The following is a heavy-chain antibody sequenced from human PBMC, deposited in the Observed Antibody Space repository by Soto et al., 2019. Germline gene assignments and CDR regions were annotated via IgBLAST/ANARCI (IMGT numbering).Heavy chain of an antibody. CDR1: GFAFTSYW. D-gene: IGHD1-26*01. J-gene: IGHJ4*02. CDR3: ARQVGGREDY. CDR2: IKSDGTTT. Sequence: GGSLRLSCEASGFAFTSYWMHWFRQAPGKGLVWVSGIKSDGTTTTYADSVKGRFTISRDNAKNTLYLQMNSLSASDTALYYCARQVGGREDYWGPGTLVTVSS. V-gene: IGHV3-74*01.